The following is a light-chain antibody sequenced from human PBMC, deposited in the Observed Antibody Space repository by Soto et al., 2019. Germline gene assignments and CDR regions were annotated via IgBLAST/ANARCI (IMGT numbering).Light chain of an antibody. Sequence: QSVLTQPPSASGTPGQRVAISCSGSSSDNGSNTVNWYQHLPGTAPQLLMYSDNQRPSGVPDRFSGSKSGTSASLAISGLQSEDEGDYYCASWDDSLNGWVFGGGTKLTVL. CDR1: SSDNGSNT. J-gene: IGLJ3*02. V-gene: IGLV1-44*01. CDR3: ASWDDSLNGWV. CDR2: SDN.